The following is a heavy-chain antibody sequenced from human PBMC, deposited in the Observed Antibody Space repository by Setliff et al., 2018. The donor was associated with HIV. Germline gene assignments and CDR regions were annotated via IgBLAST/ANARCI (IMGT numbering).Heavy chain of an antibody. Sequence: SVKVSCKASGGTFSTYAISWVRQAPGQGLEWMGGIIPIFGTANYDQRFQGRVTITADETASTAYMELRSLRSDDTAVYYCARDSTAFMVRGVNGGRFDPWGQGTLVTVSS. J-gene: IGHJ5*02. CDR2: IIPIFGTA. D-gene: IGHD3-10*01. V-gene: IGHV1-69*13. CDR3: ARDSTAFMVRGVNGGRFDP. CDR1: GGTFSTYA.